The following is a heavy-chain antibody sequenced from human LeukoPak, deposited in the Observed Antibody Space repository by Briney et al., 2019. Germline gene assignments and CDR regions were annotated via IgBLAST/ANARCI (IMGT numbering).Heavy chain of an antibody. Sequence: GGSLRLSCAASGFTFSSYAIHWVRQAPGKGLGWVAVTSYDGSNKYYADSVKGRFTISRDNSKNTLYLQVNSLRAEDTAVYYCARDRAYYDSSGYNPRLDSWGQGTPVTVSS. J-gene: IGHJ4*02. CDR1: GFTFSSYA. CDR3: ARDRAYYDSSGYNPRLDS. V-gene: IGHV3-30*04. CDR2: TSYDGSNK. D-gene: IGHD3-22*01.